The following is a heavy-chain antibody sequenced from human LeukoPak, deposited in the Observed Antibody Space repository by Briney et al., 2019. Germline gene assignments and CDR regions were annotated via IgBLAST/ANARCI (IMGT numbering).Heavy chain of an antibody. V-gene: IGHV3-53*01. CDR1: GFTVSSKY. CDR3: ARFTAGWFDP. CDR2: IYSSGDA. D-gene: IGHD3-16*01. Sequence: GGSLRLSCVVSGFTVSSKYMSWVRQAPGKGLEWVSVIYSSGDAYYADSVKGRFSISRDNSENTVFLQMNSLGAEDTAIYYCARFTAGWFDPWGQGTLVTVSS. J-gene: IGHJ5*02.